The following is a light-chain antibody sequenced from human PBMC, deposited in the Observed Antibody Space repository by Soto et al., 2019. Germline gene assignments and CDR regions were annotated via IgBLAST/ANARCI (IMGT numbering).Light chain of an antibody. V-gene: IGKV1-17*01. Sequence: DIQMTQSPSSLSASVGDRVTITCRASQGIGNDLGWHQQKPGKAPKRLIYAASTLQSGVPSRFSGSGPGTDFTHPITSLQPEELATSFCLQYNSYPTTFGHGNNVDI. CDR3: LQYNSYPTT. J-gene: IGKJ1*01. CDR1: QGIGND. CDR2: AAS.